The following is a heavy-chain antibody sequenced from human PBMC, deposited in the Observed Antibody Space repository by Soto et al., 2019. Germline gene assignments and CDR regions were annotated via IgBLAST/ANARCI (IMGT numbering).Heavy chain of an antibody. J-gene: IGHJ4*02. CDR2: IKSKIDGGTT. CDR1: GFTFSNVW. V-gene: IGHV3-15*01. CDR3: TTVVEYSYGYFY. D-gene: IGHD5-18*01. Sequence: GSLRLSCAASGFTFSNVWMSWVRQAPGKGLEWVGHIKSKIDGGTTDYAAPVKGRFTISRDDSKNTLYLQMNSLKTEDTAAYYCTTVVEYSYGYFYWGQGTLVTVS.